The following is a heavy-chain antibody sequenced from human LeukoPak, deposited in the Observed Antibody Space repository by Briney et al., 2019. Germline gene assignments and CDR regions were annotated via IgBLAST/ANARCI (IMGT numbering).Heavy chain of an antibody. J-gene: IGHJ4*02. Sequence: GGSLRLSCAASGFTFSSYAMHWVRQAPGKGLEWVAVISYDGGNKYYADSVKGRFTISRDNSKNTLYLQMNSLRAEDTAVYYCARAGKEYSSYDYWGQGTLVTVSS. V-gene: IGHV3-30-3*01. CDR2: ISYDGGNK. CDR3: ARAGKEYSSYDY. D-gene: IGHD6-6*01. CDR1: GFTFSSYA.